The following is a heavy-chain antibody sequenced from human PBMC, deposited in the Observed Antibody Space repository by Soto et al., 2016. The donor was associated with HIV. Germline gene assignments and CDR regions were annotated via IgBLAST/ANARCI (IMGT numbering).Heavy chain of an antibody. J-gene: IGHJ3*01. CDR1: GYTFTGYY. Sequence: QVQLVQSGAEVKKPGASVKVSCKASGYTFTGYYMHWVRQAPGQGLEWMGWISPNSGGTNYAQKFQGRVIMTRDTSISIAYMELSRLRSDDTAVYYCARAYDYLWGTYRADAFDSWGQGTMVSVSS. CDR2: ISPNSGGT. D-gene: IGHD3-16*02. CDR3: ARAYDYLWGTYRADAFDS. V-gene: IGHV1-2*02.